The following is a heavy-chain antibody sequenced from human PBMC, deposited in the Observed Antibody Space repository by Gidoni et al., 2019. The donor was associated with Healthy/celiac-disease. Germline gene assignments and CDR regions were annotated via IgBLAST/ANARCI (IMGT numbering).Heavy chain of an antibody. CDR2: IYHSGST. D-gene: IGHD2-15*01. V-gene: IGHV4-30-2*01. J-gene: IGHJ4*02. Sequence: QLQLQESGSGLVKPSQTLSLTCAVSGGSISSGGYSWSWIRQPPGKGLEWIWYIYHSGSTYYNPSRKSRVTISVDRSKNQFSLKLSSVTAADTAVYYCAREGRYCSGGSCYSTFDYWGQGTLVTVSS. CDR3: AREGRYCSGGSCYSTFDY. CDR1: GGSISSGGYS.